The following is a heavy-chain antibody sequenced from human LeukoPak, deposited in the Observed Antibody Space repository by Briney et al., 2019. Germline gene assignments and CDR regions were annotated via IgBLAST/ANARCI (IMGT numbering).Heavy chain of an antibody. CDR3: ARDRKVAGTPPRYFDY. Sequence: EASVKVSCKASGYTFTSYTMHWVRQAPGLRLEWMGWINTGNGNTKYSQKFQGRVTITADESTSTAYMELSSLRSEDTAVYYCARDRKVAGTPPRYFDYWGQGTLVTVSS. CDR2: INTGNGNT. J-gene: IGHJ4*02. CDR1: GYTFTSYT. D-gene: IGHD6-19*01. V-gene: IGHV1-3*04.